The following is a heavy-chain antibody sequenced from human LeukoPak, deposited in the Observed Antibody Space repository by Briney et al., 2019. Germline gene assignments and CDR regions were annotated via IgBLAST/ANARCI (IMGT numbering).Heavy chain of an antibody. CDR2: IYHGGDT. D-gene: IGHD6-19*01. CDR3: ASHVTVLGTRGFDY. Sequence: TLSLTCAVSGGSITSHSWWSWVRQPPGKGLEWIGEIYHGGDTNYDPSVKSRVTMSVDKSKNHFSLDLRSVTAADTAIYYCASHVTVLGTRGFDYWGQGNLVTVSS. J-gene: IGHJ4*02. CDR1: GGSITSHSW. V-gene: IGHV4-4*02.